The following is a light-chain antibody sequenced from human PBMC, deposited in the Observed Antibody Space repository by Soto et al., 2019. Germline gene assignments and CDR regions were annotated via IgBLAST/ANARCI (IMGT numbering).Light chain of an antibody. CDR3: QQYDNLLFT. V-gene: IGKV1-5*01. Sequence: DIQMTQSPPTLSASVGDRVTITCRASQPISSWLAWYHQKPGKAPKLLIYDASNLESGVPSRFSGSGSGTEFTLTISSLQPEDFGIYYCQQYDNLLFTFGQGTRLEIK. CDR2: DAS. CDR1: QPISSW. J-gene: IGKJ5*01.